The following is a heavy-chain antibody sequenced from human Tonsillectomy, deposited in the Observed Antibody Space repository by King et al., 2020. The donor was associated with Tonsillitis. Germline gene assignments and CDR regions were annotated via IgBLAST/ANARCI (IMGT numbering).Heavy chain of an antibody. Sequence: VQLVESGGGLVQPGGSLRLSCAGSGFTFSSYWIHWVRQAPGKGLVWVSRINMDGSTTNYADSVEGRFTISRDNAKNTLYLQMNSLRAEDTAVYYCARAGSYRFDYWGQGNLVTVSS. CDR3: ARAGSYRFDY. CDR2: INMDGSTT. CDR1: GFTFSSYW. D-gene: IGHD1-26*01. J-gene: IGHJ4*02. V-gene: IGHV3-74*01.